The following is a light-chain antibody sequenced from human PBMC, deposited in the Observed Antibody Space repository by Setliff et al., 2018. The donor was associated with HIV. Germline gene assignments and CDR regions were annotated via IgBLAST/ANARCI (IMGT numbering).Light chain of an antibody. J-gene: IGLJ3*02. V-gene: IGLV2-14*01. CDR1: SRDVGAYNY. CDR2: EVT. CDR3: TSYSTSTIPV. Sequence: QSALTQPASVSGSPGQSITISCTGTSRDVGAYNYVSWYQQHPGKAPILIIYEVTNRPSGVSNRFSGSKSGNTASLTISGLQAEDEADYYCTSYSTSTIPVFGGGTK.